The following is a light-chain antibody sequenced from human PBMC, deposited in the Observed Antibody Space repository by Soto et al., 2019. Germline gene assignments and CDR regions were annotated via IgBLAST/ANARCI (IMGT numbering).Light chain of an antibody. CDR2: AVS. CDR3: QQNYNTPLT. CDR1: QTISSY. J-gene: IGKJ3*01. Sequence: DIEMTQSPSSLSASVGDSVTITCRASQTISSYLNWYHQKPGKAPKLLIYAVSNLQSGVPSRFSGSGSGTDFTLTISSLQPEDFATYYCQQNYNTPLTFGPGTKVDIK. V-gene: IGKV1-39*01.